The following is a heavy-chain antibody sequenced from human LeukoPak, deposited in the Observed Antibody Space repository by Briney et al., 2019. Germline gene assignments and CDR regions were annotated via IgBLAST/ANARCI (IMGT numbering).Heavy chain of an antibody. CDR1: GFTFSSYV. CDR2: ISWDGGST. J-gene: IGHJ6*03. Sequence: GGSLRLSCAASGFTFSSYVMHWVRQAPGKGLEWVSLISWDGGSTYYADSVKGRFTISRDNSKNSLYLQMNSLRTEDTALYYCAKDMGGSYYYYMDVWGKGTTVTVSS. CDR3: AKDMGGSYYYYMDV. D-gene: IGHD1-26*01. V-gene: IGHV3-43*01.